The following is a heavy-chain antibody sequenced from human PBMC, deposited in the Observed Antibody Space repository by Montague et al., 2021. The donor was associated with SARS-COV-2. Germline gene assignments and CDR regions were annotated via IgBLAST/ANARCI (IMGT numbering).Heavy chain of an antibody. CDR1: GDSVASNIAT. CDR3: ARAYCGGDCYFYWYFDL. CDR2: TYYRSKWYN. D-gene: IGHD2-21*02. J-gene: IGHJ2*01. Sequence: CAISGDSVASNIATWNWIRHSPSRGLEWLGRTYYRSKWYNDYAVSVKSLVIINPDTSNNRISLQLNSVTPEDTAVYYCARAYCGGDCYFYWYFDLWGRGTLVTVSS. V-gene: IGHV6-1*01.